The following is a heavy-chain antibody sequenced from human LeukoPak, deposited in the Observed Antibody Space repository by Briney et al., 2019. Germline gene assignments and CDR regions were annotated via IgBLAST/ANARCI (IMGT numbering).Heavy chain of an antibody. D-gene: IGHD1-26*01. CDR1: GASLDSNY. CDR3: AREGGPYCPFGH. Sequence: PSETLSLTCSVSGASLDSNYWSGVRQPPGKRLEWIGYNSYSGDTKYNPSLKSRLSMSVDTSKNQCYLMLTSVTAADTAVYYCAREGGPYCPFGHWGQGTLVAVTS. V-gene: IGHV4-59*01. CDR2: NSYSGDT. J-gene: IGHJ5*02.